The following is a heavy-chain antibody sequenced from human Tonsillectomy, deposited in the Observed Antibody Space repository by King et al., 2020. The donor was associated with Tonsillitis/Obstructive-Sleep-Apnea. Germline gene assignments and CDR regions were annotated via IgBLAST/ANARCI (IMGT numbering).Heavy chain of an antibody. Sequence: VQLQESGPGLVKPSETLSLTCTVCGGSISSYYWSWIRQPPGKGLEWIGYIYYSGSTNYNPSLKSRVTISVDTSKNQFSLKLSSVTAADTAVYYCARVPRIAAAGTRFYYYYYYMDVWGKGTTVTVSS. D-gene: IGHD6-13*01. CDR3: ARVPRIAAAGTRFYYYYYYMDV. CDR1: GGSISSYY. J-gene: IGHJ6*03. V-gene: IGHV4-59*01. CDR2: IYYSGST.